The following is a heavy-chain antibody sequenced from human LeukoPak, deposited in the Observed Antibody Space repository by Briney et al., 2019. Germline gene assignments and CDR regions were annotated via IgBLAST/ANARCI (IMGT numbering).Heavy chain of an antibody. CDR3: VKGVGLQTDYYYYMDV. Sequence: GGSLRLSCAASGLTFYDHAMHWVRHAPGKGLEWVSSITWNSGNIGYADSVKGRFTISRDNAKNSLYLQMSSLRPEDTALYYCVKGVGLQTDYYYYMDVWGKGTTVTVSS. V-gene: IGHV3-9*01. CDR2: ITWNSGNI. CDR1: GLTFYDHA. D-gene: IGHD5-18*01. J-gene: IGHJ6*03.